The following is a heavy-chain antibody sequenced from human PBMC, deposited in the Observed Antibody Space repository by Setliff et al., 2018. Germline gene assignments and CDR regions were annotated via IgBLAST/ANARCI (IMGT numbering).Heavy chain of an antibody. CDR3: ARRGGTAGARAFDI. J-gene: IGHJ3*02. D-gene: IGHD2-8*02. CDR1: GFTFSDYY. Sequence: GGSLRLSCAASGFTFSDYYMDWVRLAPGRGLEWVGRVLKRGDGYTSLSAASVKGRFTISRDNSRNTLYLQMNSLRAEDAAIYYCARRGGTAGARAFDIWGQGTMVTVSS. V-gene: IGHV3-72*01. CDR2: VLKRGDGYTS.